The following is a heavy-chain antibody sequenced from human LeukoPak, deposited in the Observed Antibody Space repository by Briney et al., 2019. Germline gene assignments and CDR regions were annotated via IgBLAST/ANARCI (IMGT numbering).Heavy chain of an antibody. CDR1: GFTFSSSA. V-gene: IGHV3-30*04. CDR3: ARGHIAVAAHDDAFDI. D-gene: IGHD6-19*01. CDR2: ISYDGSNK. Sequence: GGSLRLSYAASGFTFSSSAMHWVRQDPGKGLEWVAVISYDGSNKYYADSVKGRFTISRNNAKNSLYLQMNSLRAENTAVYYCARGHIAVAAHDDAFDIWGQGTMVTVSS. J-gene: IGHJ3*02.